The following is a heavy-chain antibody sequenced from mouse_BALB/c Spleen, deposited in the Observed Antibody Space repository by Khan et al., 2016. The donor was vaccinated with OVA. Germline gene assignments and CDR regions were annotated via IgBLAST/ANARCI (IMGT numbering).Heavy chain of an antibody. D-gene: IGHD1-1*01. CDR3: AGVYYGSRDYFDY. Sequence: QMQLEESGAELMKPGASVKISCKATGYTFSSYWLEWVKQRPGHGLEGFGEILPGSGSTNYTEKFKGKATFTAEISSKPTYLQLSSLTSEDSAVYYCAGVYYGSRDYFDYWGQGTTLTVSS. J-gene: IGHJ2*01. CDR2: ILPGSGST. V-gene: IGHV1-9*01. CDR1: GYTFSSYW.